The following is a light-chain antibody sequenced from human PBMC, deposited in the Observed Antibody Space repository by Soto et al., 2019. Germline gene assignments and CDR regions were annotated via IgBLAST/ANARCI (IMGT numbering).Light chain of an antibody. CDR1: SSDVGFYNF. Sequence: QSVLTQPPSASGSPGQSLTISCTGTSSDVGFYNFVSWYQQRPGKAPKLVIYEVTKRPSGVPDRFSGSKSGSTASLTVSGLQADGEADYYCASYAGTKLFVFGSGTKVTVL. V-gene: IGLV2-8*01. CDR2: EVT. CDR3: ASYAGTKLFV. J-gene: IGLJ1*01.